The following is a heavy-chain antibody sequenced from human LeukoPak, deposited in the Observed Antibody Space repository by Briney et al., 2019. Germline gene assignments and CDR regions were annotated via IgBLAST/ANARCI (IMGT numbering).Heavy chain of an antibody. V-gene: IGHV3-7*01. J-gene: IGHJ4*02. CDR1: GFTFSTYW. D-gene: IGHD1-26*01. Sequence: PGGSLRLSCAASGFTFSTYWMTWVRQAPVKGLEWVASIKQDGSETSYVASVRGRFTISRDNARNSPFLQMNSLRAEDTAVYYCARAREREVDYWGQGTLVTVSS. CDR3: ARAREREVDY. CDR2: IKQDGSET.